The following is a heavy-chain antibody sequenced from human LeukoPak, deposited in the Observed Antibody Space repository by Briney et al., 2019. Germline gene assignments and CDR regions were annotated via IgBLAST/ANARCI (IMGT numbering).Heavy chain of an antibody. J-gene: IGHJ4*02. CDR3: ARRRTWLRYFDY. D-gene: IGHD5-12*01. CDR2: INHSGST. V-gene: IGHV4-38-2*02. CDR1: GYSISSGYY. Sequence: SETLSLTCSVSGYSISSGYYWVWIRQPPGKGLEWIGEINHSGSTNYNPSLKSRVTISVDTSKNQFSLKLSSVTAADTAVYYCARRRTWLRYFDYWGQGTLVTVSS.